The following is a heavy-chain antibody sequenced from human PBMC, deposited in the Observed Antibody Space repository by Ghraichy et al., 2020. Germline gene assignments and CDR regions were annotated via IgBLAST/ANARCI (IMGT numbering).Heavy chain of an antibody. CDR1: GFTFSSYW. J-gene: IGHJ4*02. D-gene: IGHD3-3*01. CDR2: IKQDGSEK. CDR3: ARVTTYYDFWSGYYTSGFDY. Sequence: GGSLRLSCAASGFTFSSYWMSWVRQAPGKGLEWVANIKQDGSEKYYVDSVKGRFTISRDNAKNSLYLQMNSLRAEDTAVYYCARVTTYYDFWSGYYTSGFDYWGQGTLVTVSS. V-gene: IGHV3-7*01.